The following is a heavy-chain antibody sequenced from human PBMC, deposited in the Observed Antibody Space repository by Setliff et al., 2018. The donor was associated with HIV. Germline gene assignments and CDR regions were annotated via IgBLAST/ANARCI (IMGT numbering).Heavy chain of an antibody. V-gene: IGHV4-59*01. CDR2: VSYSGST. J-gene: IGHJ4*02. D-gene: IGHD2-2*01. CDR1: SGSISVYY. CDR3: ARARGRAQLSYYFDY. Sequence: KTSETLSLTCSVPSGSISVYYWSWVRQPPGRGLEWIGYVSYSGSTSYNPTLNSRVTMSVDTSRDQFSLKLSSVTAADTAVYYCARARGRAQLSYYFDYWGQGRLVT.